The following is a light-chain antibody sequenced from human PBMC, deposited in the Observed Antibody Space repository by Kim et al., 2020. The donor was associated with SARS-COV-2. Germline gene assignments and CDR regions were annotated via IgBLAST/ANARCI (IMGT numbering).Light chain of an antibody. Sequence: ASVGDRVTITCRASQDSGNSLEWFQQKPGKAPKSLIYTASSLQSGVPSKFSGSGSGTDFTLTITSLQPEDFATYYCRQYKSYPVTFGQGTRLEIK. CDR1: QDSGNS. J-gene: IGKJ5*01. CDR3: RQYKSYPVT. V-gene: IGKV1-16*02. CDR2: TAS.